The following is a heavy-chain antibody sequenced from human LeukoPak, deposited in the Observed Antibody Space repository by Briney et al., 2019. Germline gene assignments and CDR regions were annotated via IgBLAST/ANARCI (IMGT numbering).Heavy chain of an antibody. D-gene: IGHD2-21*01. J-gene: IGHJ4*02. CDR3: ARHLNNCGDDCYIFDY. CDR2: VYYSECT. V-gene: IGHV4-59*08. CDR1: CGYIYCYY. Sequence: SDPVSLIRTVWCGYIYCYYWLWLRPPPPKGLEGMGYVYYSECTHYSPSLKSRVTISVDTSKNQFSLRVSSVTAADTAVYYCARHLNNCGDDCYIFDYWGQGTLVTVSS.